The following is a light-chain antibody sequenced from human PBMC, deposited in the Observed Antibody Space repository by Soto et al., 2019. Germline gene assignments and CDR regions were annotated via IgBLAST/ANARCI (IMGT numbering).Light chain of an antibody. CDR3: QQYGSSPWA. CDR2: GAS. CDR1: QSVSSSY. J-gene: IGKJ1*01. Sequence: EIVLTQSPGTLSLSPGEIATLSCRASQSVSSSYLAWYQQKPGQAPRLLIYGASSRATGIPDRLSGSGSGTDFTLTISRLEPEDFAVYYCQQYGSSPWAFGQGTTVEIK. V-gene: IGKV3-20*01.